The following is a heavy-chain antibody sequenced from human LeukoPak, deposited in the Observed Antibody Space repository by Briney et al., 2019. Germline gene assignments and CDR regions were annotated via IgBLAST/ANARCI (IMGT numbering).Heavy chain of an antibody. J-gene: IGHJ4*02. D-gene: IGHD2-21*02. CDR2: IKNKTDGGTT. V-gene: IGHV3-15*01. CDR1: GFTFSNAW. Sequence: GGSLRLSCAASGFTFSNAWMSWVRQAPGKGLEWVGRIKNKTDGGTTDYAAPVKGRFTISRDDSKNTLYLQMNSLKTEDTALYYCTTMDYCGGDCYSEAFDYWGQGTLVTVSS. CDR3: TTMDYCGGDCYSEAFDY.